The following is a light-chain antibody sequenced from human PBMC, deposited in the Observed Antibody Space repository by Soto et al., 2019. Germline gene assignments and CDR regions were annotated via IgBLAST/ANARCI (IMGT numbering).Light chain of an antibody. CDR1: SRGVGGYNY. Sequence: QSLLTQPASVSGAPGQSITISCTGTSRGVGGYNYVSWYQQLPGKAPKLMIYDVSNRPSGVSNRFSGSKSGNTASLTISGLQAEDEADYYCSSYTSSSTYFFGTGTKVTVL. CDR3: SSYTSSSTYF. V-gene: IGLV2-14*01. J-gene: IGLJ1*01. CDR2: DVS.